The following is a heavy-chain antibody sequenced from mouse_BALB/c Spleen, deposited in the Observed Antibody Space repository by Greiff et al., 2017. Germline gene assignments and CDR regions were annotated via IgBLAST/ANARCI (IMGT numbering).Heavy chain of an antibody. CDR1: GFTFSSYA. V-gene: IGHV5-6-5*01. D-gene: IGHD1-1*01. CDR2: ISSGGST. J-gene: IGHJ1*01. CDR3: ARGSTVVERYWYFDG. Sequence: EVQLVESGGGLVQPGGSLKLSCAASGFTFSSYAMSWVRQTPEKRLEWVASISSGGSTYYPDSVKGRFTISRDNARNILYLQMSSLRSEDTAMYYCARGSTVVERYWYFDGWGAGTTVTVSS.